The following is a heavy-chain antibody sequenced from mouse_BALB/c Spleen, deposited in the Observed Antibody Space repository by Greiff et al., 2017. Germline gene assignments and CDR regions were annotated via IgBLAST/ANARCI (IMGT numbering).Heavy chain of an antibody. CDR1: GFTFSSYT. Sequence: EVQRVESGGGLVKPGGSLKLSCAASGFTFSSYTMSWVRQTPEKRLEWVATISSGGSYTYYPDSVKGRFTISRDNAKNTLYLQMSSLKSEDTAMYYCTRDTYRYDGSWFAYWGQGTLVTVSA. CDR2: ISSGGSYT. D-gene: IGHD2-14*01. CDR3: TRDTYRYDGSWFAY. V-gene: IGHV5-6-4*01. J-gene: IGHJ3*01.